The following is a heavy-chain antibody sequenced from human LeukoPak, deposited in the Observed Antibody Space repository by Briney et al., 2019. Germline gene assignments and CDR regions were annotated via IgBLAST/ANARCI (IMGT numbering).Heavy chain of an antibody. V-gene: IGHV1-2*02. CDR2: INPNSGDT. CDR1: GYSFTAYY. J-gene: IGHJ3*02. D-gene: IGHD2-2*01. Sequence: GASVKVSCKAPGYSFTAYYMHFVRQAPGQGLEWMGWINPNSGDTNYAQNFQDRVTMTWDTSVSTAYMELSSLRSDDTAIYYCASKGAGYCRSTNCQGAFDIWGQGSMVTVFS. CDR3: ASKGAGYCRSTNCQGAFDI.